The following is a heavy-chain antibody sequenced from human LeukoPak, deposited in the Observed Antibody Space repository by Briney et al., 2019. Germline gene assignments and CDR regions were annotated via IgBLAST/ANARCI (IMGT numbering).Heavy chain of an antibody. V-gene: IGHV1-46*01. CDR1: GYTFTSYY. CDR3: AREHDGSGSWTMTYFYNYYMDV. Sequence: GASVKVSCKASGYTFTSYYMHWVRQAPGQGLEWMGIINPSGGSTSYAQKFQGRVTLTRDMSTSTVYMELSSLRSEDTAVYYCAREHDGSGSWTMTYFYNYYMDVWGKGTTVTVSS. CDR2: INPSGGST. J-gene: IGHJ6*03. D-gene: IGHD3-10*01.